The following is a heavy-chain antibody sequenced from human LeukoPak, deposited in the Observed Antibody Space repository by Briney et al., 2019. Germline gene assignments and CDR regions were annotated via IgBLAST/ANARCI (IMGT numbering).Heavy chain of an antibody. CDR2: INPNSGGT. CDR3: ARDWSPDAAAGLNWFDP. CDR1: GYTFTGYY. J-gene: IGHJ5*02. V-gene: IGHV1-2*02. D-gene: IGHD6-13*01. Sequence: ASVKVSCKASGYTFTGYYMHWVRQAPGQGLEWMGWINPNSGGTNYAQKFQGRVTMTRDTSISTAYMALSRLRSDDTAVYYCARDWSPDAAAGLNWFDPWGQGTLVTVSS.